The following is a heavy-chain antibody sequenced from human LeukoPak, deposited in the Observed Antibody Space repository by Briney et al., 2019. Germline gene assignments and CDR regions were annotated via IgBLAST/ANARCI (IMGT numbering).Heavy chain of an antibody. D-gene: IGHD3-10*01. J-gene: IGHJ6*02. CDR3: ARNNRGSGTSGGYGMDV. CDR1: GFTFSSYS. V-gene: IGHV3-30-3*01. Sequence: PGGSLRLSCAASGFTFSSYSMHWVRQAPGKGLEWVAVISYDGSNIHYADSVKGRFIIFRDNAKNSLYLQMNSLRAEDTAVYYCARNNRGSGTSGGYGMDVWGQGTTVTVSS. CDR2: ISYDGSNI.